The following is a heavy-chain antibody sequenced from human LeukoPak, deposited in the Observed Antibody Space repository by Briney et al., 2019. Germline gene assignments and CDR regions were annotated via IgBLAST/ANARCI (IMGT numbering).Heavy chain of an antibody. D-gene: IGHD6-13*01. CDR2: IKKDGSDK. Sequence: GGSLRLSCAASEFTFSNYWMSWVRQAPGKGLEWVANIKKDGSDKYYVDSVKGRFTISRDNAKKSLYLQMDSLRAEDTAVYYCARVGGQQLVLSSYYFDYWGQGTLVTVSS. J-gene: IGHJ4*02. CDR1: EFTFSNYW. CDR3: ARVGGQQLVLSSYYFDY. V-gene: IGHV3-7*01.